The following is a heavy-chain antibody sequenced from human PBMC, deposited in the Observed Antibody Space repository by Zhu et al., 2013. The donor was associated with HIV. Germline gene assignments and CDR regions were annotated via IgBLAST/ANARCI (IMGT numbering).Heavy chain of an antibody. CDR3: AREGATGNRDVDAFDI. Sequence: VQLQESGPGLVKPSETLSLTCTVSGGSVSSGSHYWNWIRQSPGKGLEWIGYAYHSGITKYSPSLKSRVSISVDTSKNQFSLKLTSVTAADTAVYYCAREGATGNRDVDAFDIWGQGTMVTVSS. J-gene: IGHJ3*02. CDR1: GGSVSSGSHY. D-gene: IGHD1-1*01. CDR2: AYHSGIT. V-gene: IGHV4-61*01.